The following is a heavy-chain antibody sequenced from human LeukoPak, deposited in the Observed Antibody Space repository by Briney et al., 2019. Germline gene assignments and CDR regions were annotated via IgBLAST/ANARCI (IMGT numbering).Heavy chain of an antibody. V-gene: IGHV3-48*01. Sequence: GGSLRLSCAASGFTFSSYSMNWVRQAPGKGLEWVSYISSSSSTIYYADSVKGRFTISRDNAKDSLYLQMNSLRAEDTAVYYCASTTVTTKIVGFDYWGQGTLVTVSS. J-gene: IGHJ4*02. CDR3: ASTTVTTKIVGFDY. CDR1: GFTFSSYS. D-gene: IGHD4-17*01. CDR2: ISSSSSTI.